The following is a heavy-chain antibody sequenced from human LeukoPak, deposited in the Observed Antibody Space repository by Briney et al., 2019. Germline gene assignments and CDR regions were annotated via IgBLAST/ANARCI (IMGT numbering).Heavy chain of an antibody. J-gene: IGHJ4*02. Sequence: GGSLRLSRAASGFTFSSYWMHWVRQAPGKGLVWVSRINGGGSATNYADSVEGRFTISRDNAKNTLYLQMNSLRAEDTAVYYCARGGSYSLSPHDYWGRGTLVTVSS. D-gene: IGHD1-26*01. V-gene: IGHV3-74*01. CDR3: ARGGSYSLSPHDY. CDR2: INGGGSAT. CDR1: GFTFSSYW.